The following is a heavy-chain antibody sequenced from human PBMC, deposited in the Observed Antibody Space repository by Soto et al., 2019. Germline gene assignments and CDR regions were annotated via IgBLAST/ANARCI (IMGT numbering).Heavy chain of an antibody. CDR3: ARHPERIAESGWFDP. V-gene: IGHV3-48*01. J-gene: IGHJ5*02. D-gene: IGHD6-13*01. Sequence: EVQLVESEGGLVQPGGSLRLSCAASGFTFSSYSMNWVRQAPGKGLEWVSYISSSSSTIYYADSVKGRFTISRDNAKHSLYLQMNSLRAEDTAVYYCARHPERIAESGWFDPWGQGTLVTVSS. CDR1: GFTFSSYS. CDR2: ISSSSSTI.